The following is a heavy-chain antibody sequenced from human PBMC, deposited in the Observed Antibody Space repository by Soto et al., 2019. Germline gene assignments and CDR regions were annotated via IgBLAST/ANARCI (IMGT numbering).Heavy chain of an antibody. CDR2: ISAYTGNT. J-gene: IGHJ6*02. V-gene: IGHV1-18*03. D-gene: IGHD5-12*01. CDR1: GYKFSSYG. CDR3: ARDPKDGYPANGMDV. Sequence: QVQLVQSGAEVKKPGASVKVSCKASGYKFSSYGISWVRQAPGQGLEWMGWISAYTGNTNYAQKLQGRVTMTTDTAPGTADMELRSLRSDDMAVYYCARDPKDGYPANGMDVWGQGTTVTVSS.